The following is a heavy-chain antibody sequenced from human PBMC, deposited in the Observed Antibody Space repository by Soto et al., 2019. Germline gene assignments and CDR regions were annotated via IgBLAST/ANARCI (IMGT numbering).Heavy chain of an antibody. CDR2: IYYSGST. CDR3: ARIPFLRITMVRGVSPHNWFDP. CDR1: GGSISSGGYY. Sequence: QVQLQESGPGLVKPSQTLSLTCTVSGGSISSGGYYWSWIRQHPGKGLEWIGYIYYSGSTYYNPSLKIRVTISVDMSKNQFSLKLSSVTAADTAVYYCARIPFLRITMVRGVSPHNWFDPWGQGTLVTVSS. V-gene: IGHV4-31*03. D-gene: IGHD3-10*01. J-gene: IGHJ5*02.